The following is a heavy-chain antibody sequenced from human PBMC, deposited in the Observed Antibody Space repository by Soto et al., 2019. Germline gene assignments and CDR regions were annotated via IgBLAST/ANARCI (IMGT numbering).Heavy chain of an antibody. Sequence: SETLSLTCTVSGGSISSSTYYWGWIRQPPGKGLEWIGSIYYSGNTYYNPSLKSPVTISVDTSKNQLSLKLSSVTAADTAVYHCVRQYSSSYFFDYWGQGTLVTVSS. CDR2: IYYSGNT. CDR1: GGSISSSTYY. D-gene: IGHD6-13*01. CDR3: VRQYSSSYFFDY. J-gene: IGHJ4*02. V-gene: IGHV4-39*01.